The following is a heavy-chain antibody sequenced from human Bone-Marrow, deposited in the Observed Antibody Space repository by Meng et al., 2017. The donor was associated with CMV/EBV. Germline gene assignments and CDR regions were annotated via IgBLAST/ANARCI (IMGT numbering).Heavy chain of an antibody. J-gene: IGHJ4*02. CDR2: INHSGST. V-gene: IGHV4-34*01. CDR3: ARAVLTGYYTMADY. CDR1: GGSFRGYY. Sequence: SETLSLTCAVYGGSFRGYYWSWTRQPPGKGLEGTGEINHSGSTNDNPSHKSQVTISVDTSKNQFSLKLSSVTAADTAVYYCARAVLTGYYTMADYRGQGTLVTVSS. D-gene: IGHD3-9*01.